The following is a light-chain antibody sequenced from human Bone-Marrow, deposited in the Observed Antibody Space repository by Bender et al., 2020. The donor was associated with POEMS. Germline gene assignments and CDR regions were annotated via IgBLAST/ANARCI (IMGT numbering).Light chain of an antibody. CDR2: SSH. V-gene: IGLV1-44*01. Sequence: QSVLTQPPSASGTPGQRVTISCSGGSSNIGAHAVNWYQHLPGTAPKLLIYSSHRRPSEVPDRFSGSRSGTSASLAISGLQSEDEADYYCQSFDTSLSDSWVFGGGTKLIVL. CDR1: SSNIGAHA. CDR3: QSFDTSLSDSWV. J-gene: IGLJ3*02.